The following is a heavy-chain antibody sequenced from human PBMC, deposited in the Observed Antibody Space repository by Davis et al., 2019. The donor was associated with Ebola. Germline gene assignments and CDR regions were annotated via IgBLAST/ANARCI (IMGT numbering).Heavy chain of an antibody. CDR1: GYTFTSYA. D-gene: IGHD4-11*01. CDR3: ARASGEYYSNYGYYYYGMDV. V-gene: IGHV1-3*01. J-gene: IGHJ6*02. Sequence: AASVKVSCKASGYTFTSYAMHWVRQAPGQRLEWMGWINAGNGNTKYSQKFQGRVTITADKSTSTAYMELSSLRSEDTAVYYCARASGEYYSNYGYYYYGMDVWGQGTTVTVSS. CDR2: INAGNGNT.